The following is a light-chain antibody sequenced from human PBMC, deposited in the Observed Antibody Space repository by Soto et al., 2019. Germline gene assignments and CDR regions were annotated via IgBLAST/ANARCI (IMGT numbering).Light chain of an antibody. CDR1: SIYVGSYDL. J-gene: IGLJ1*01. CDR2: EVT. Sequence: SVLTQPTPVSESPGQSIAISCTGTSIYVGSYDLVSWYQQHPGKAPKLMIYEVTKRPSGVFSRFSGSKSGNTASLTISGLQAEDDADYYCCSSAGGGTYVFGTGTKVTVL. CDR3: CSSAGGGTYV. V-gene: IGLV2-23*02.